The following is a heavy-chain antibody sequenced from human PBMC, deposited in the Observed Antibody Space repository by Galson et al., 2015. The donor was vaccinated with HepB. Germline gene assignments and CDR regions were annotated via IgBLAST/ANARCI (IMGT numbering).Heavy chain of an antibody. Sequence: SVKVSCKASGYTFTGFYVYWVRQAPGQGLEWMGWINPISGGTKFAQKFQGRVTMTRDTSISTAYMELSRLKSDDTAMYYCARGVYGGKGSKAYSWLDPWGQGTLVTLSS. CDR1: GYTFTGFY. J-gene: IGHJ5*02. D-gene: IGHD4-23*01. CDR3: ARGVYGGKGSKAYSWLDP. V-gene: IGHV1-2*02. CDR2: INPISGGT.